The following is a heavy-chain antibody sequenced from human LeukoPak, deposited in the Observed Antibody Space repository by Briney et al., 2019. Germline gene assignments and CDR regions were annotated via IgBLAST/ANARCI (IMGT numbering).Heavy chain of an antibody. CDR2: ISGSGGST. D-gene: IGHD3-9*01. V-gene: IGHV3-23*01. Sequence: PGGSLRLSCAASGFTFSSYAMSWVRQAPWKGLEWVSAISGSGGSTYYADSVKSRFTISRDNSKNTLYLQMNSLRAEDTAVYYCAGYYYILTGYYYFDYWGQGTLVTVSS. CDR3: AGYYYILTGYYYFDY. J-gene: IGHJ4*02. CDR1: GFTFSSYA.